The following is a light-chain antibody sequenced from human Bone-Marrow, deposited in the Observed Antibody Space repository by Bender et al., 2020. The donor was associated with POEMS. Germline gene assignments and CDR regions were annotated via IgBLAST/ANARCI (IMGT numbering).Light chain of an antibody. Sequence: QSVLTQPPSVSGAPGQRVTISCTGSGSNIGAGYDVSWYQQLPGSAPKLLIYRNINRPSGVPDRFYASKSGTSASLAITGLQAEDEADYYCQSYDSGLSAWVFGGGTKLTVL. V-gene: IGLV1-40*01. CDR1: GSNIGAGYD. J-gene: IGLJ3*02. CDR2: RNI. CDR3: QSYDSGLSAWV.